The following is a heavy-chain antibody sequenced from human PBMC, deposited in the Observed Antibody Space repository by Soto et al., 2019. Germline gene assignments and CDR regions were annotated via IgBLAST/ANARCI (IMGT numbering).Heavy chain of an antibody. J-gene: IGHJ4*02. D-gene: IGHD4-17*01. CDR3: ARQPIHYGDPPLYYFDY. CDR1: GGSISSSSYY. Sequence: QLQLQESGPGLVKPSETLSLTCTVSGGSISSSSYYWGWIRQPPGKGLEWIGSIYYSGSTYYNPSLKSRVTISVDTSKNQFSLKLSSVTAADTAVYYCARQPIHYGDPPLYYFDYWGQGTLVTVSS. CDR2: IYYSGST. V-gene: IGHV4-39*01.